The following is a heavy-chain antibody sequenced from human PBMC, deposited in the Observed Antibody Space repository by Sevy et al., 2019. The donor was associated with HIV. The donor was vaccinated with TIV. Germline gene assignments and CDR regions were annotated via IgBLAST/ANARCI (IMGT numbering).Heavy chain of an antibody. CDR1: GGSFSGYY. D-gene: IGHD3-10*01. J-gene: IGHJ4*02. CDR3: ARDLFMVRGVRRRDY. CDR2: INHSGST. V-gene: IGHV4-34*01. Sequence: SETLSLTCAVYGGSFSGYYWSWIRQPPGKGLEWIGEINHSGSTNYNPSIKSRVTISVDTSKNQFSLKLSSVTAADTAVYYCARDLFMVRGVRRRDYWGQGTLVTVSS.